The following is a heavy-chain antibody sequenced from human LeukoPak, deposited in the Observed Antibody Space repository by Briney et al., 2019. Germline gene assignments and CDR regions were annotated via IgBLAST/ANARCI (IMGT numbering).Heavy chain of an antibody. CDR1: GGSFSGYY. D-gene: IGHD3-9*01. J-gene: IGHJ3*02. CDR3: ARHVSGYYDAFDI. V-gene: IGHV4-34*01. CDR2: INHSGST. Sequence: SETPSLTCAVYGGSFSGYYWSWIRQPPGKGLEWIGEINHSGSTNYNPSLKSRVTISVDTSKKQFSLKLSSVTAADTAVFYCARHVSGYYDAFDIWDQGTMVTVSS.